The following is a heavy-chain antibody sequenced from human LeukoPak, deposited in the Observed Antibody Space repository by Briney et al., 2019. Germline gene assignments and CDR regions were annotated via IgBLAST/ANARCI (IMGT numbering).Heavy chain of an antibody. CDR1: GYTFTSYY. V-gene: IGHV1-46*01. CDR3: ARDNSVGDNAWWFDP. Sequence: GASVKVSCKASGYTFTSYYIFWVRQAPGQGLEWMGIINPRTGSTSYSQKFQGRVTMTRDMSTSTDYMELSSLRSEDTAIYYCARDNSVGDNAWWFDPWGQGTLVTVSS. D-gene: IGHD1-26*01. J-gene: IGHJ5*02. CDR2: INPRTGST.